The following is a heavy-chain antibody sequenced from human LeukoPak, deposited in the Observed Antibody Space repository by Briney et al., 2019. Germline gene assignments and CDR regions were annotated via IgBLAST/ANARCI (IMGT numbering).Heavy chain of an antibody. CDR3: ATRNEAMARGAFDI. V-gene: IGHV1-18*01. CDR1: GYTFASYG. D-gene: IGHD3-10*01. Sequence: GASVKVSCKASGYTFASYGISWVRQAPGQGLEWMGWISAYNGNTNYAQKLQGRVTMTTDTSTSTAYMELRSLRSDDTAVYYCATRNEAMARGAFDIWGQGTMVTVSS. J-gene: IGHJ3*02. CDR2: ISAYNGNT.